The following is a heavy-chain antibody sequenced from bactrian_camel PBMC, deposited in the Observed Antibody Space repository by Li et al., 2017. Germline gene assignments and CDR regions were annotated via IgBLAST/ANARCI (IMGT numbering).Heavy chain of an antibody. CDR3: AASYGFDCPRLASGQYNY. V-gene: IGHV3S40*01. CDR1: GFLFNDY. CDR2: IHFRGGST. D-gene: IGHD5*01. J-gene: IGHJ4*01. Sequence: VQLVESGGGLVQPGDSLRLSCVAPGFLFNDYYIHFRGGSTDVVDSVKGRFTISQDNDKNTVYLQMNSLKPEDTALYYCAASYGFDCPRLASGQYNYWGQGTQVTVS.